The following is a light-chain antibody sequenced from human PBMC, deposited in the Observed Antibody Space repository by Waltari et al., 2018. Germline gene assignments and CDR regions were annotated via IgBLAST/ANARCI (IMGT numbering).Light chain of an antibody. Sequence: SVLTQSPGSLPLSLGERAPINCTSSPSGLYNSINKDYIAWYQRKKGQPPKAPLYWASTRESGVPDRFSGSGSGTDFTLSISSVQAEDAAVYYCQQYYDIQWTFGQGTKVEIK. CDR1: PSGLYNSINKDY. J-gene: IGKJ1*01. CDR2: WAS. CDR3: QQYYDIQWT. V-gene: IGKV4-1*01.